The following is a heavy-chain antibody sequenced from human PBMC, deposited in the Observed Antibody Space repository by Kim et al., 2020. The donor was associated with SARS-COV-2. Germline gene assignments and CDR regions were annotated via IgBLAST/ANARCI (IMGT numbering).Heavy chain of an antibody. D-gene: IGHD1-1*01. CDR3: AKGESNNCSFFNY. CDR2: VSGSGGIT. CDR1: GFTFSSYA. J-gene: IGHJ4*02. Sequence: GGSLRLSCAASGFTFSSYAMSWVRQAPVKVPEWVSLVSGSGGITYHADSVKGRFAISRDISKQTLYFQMNILRAEDTALYYCAKGESNNCSFFNYLGQGT. V-gene: IGHV3-23*01.